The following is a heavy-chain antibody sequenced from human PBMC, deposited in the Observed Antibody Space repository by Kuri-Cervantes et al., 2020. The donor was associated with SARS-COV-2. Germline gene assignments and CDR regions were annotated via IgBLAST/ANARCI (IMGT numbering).Heavy chain of an antibody. V-gene: IGHV4-39*07. CDR1: GGSISSSSYY. Sequence: GSLRLSCTVSGGSISSSSYYWGWIRQPPGKGLEWIGSIYYSGSTYYNPSPKSRVTISVDTSKNQFSLKLSSVTAADTAVYYCARIIVVVPAASSPLARFDYWGQGTLVTVSS. D-gene: IGHD2-2*01. CDR3: ARIIVVVPAASSPLARFDY. CDR2: IYYSGST. J-gene: IGHJ4*02.